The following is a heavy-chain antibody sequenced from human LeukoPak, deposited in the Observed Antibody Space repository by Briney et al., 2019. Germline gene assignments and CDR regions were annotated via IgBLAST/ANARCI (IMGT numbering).Heavy chain of an antibody. Sequence: SETLSLTCTVSGGSISSSSYYWGWIRQPPGKGLEWIGSIYYSGSTYYNPSLKSRVTISVDTSKKQFSLKLTSVTATDTAVFYCARHYYGSGSSPMDVWGQGTTVTVSS. CDR2: IYYSGST. CDR1: GGSISSSSYY. D-gene: IGHD3-10*01. CDR3: ARHYYGSGSSPMDV. J-gene: IGHJ6*02. V-gene: IGHV4-39*01.